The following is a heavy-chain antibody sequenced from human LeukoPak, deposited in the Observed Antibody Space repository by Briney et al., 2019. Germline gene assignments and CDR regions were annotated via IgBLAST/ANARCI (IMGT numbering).Heavy chain of an antibody. V-gene: IGHV1-18*01. CDR3: ARDREYSSSWYEGGPYYFDY. D-gene: IGHD6-13*01. J-gene: IGHJ4*02. CDR2: ISAYNGNT. CDR1: GGTFSSYG. Sequence: ASVKVSCKASGGTFSSYGISWVRQAPGQGLEWMGWISAYNGNTNYAQKLQGRVTMTTDTSTSTVYMELSSLRSEDTAVYYCARDREYSSSWYEGGPYYFDYWGQGTLVTVSS.